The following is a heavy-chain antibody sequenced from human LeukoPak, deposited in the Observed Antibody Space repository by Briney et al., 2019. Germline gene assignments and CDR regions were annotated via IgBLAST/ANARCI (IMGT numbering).Heavy chain of an antibody. V-gene: IGHV1-18*01. CDR1: GYTFTHHG. D-gene: IGHD6-19*01. CDR2: ISCYNGDT. J-gene: IGHJ4*02. CDR3: ARDPSNSSGYHAHFDS. Sequence: ASVKVSCKASGYTFTHHGISWVRQAPGQGLEWMGWISCYNGDTIYAQNVQARVTMTTDASTRTAYIELRNLRSDDTATYYCARDPSNSSGYHAHFDSWGQGTLVTVSS.